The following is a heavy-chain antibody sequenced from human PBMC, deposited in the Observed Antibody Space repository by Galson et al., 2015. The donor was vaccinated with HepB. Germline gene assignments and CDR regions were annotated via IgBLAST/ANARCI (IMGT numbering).Heavy chain of an antibody. CDR3: ASLSYCSGGSCYSMREYYYYGMDV. J-gene: IGHJ6*02. Sequence: SVKVSCKASGYTFTGYYMHWVRQAPGQGLEWMGWINPNSGGTNYAQKFQGRVTMTRDTSISTAYMELSRLRSDDTAVYYCASLSYCSGGSCYSMREYYYYGMDVWGQGTTVTVSS. CDR2: INPNSGGT. V-gene: IGHV1-2*02. D-gene: IGHD2-15*01. CDR1: GYTFTGYY.